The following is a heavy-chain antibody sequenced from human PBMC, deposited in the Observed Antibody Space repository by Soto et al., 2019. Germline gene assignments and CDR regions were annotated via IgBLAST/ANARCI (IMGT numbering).Heavy chain of an antibody. CDR2: INPNSGGT. CDR1: GYTFTGYY. J-gene: IGHJ4*02. D-gene: IGHD2-2*01. Sequence: QVQLVQSGAEVKKPGASVKVSCKASGYTFTGYYMHWVRQAPGQGLEWMGWINPNSGGTNYAQKFQGWVTMNRDTSISTAYMELSRLRSDDTAVYYCARGGIVVVPAAPLGYWGQGTLVTVSS. V-gene: IGHV1-2*04. CDR3: ARGGIVVVPAAPLGY.